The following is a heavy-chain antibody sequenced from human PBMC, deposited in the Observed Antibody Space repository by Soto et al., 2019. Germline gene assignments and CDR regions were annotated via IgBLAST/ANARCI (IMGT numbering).Heavy chain of an antibody. CDR1: GFTFSSYG. J-gene: IGHJ6*02. Sequence: GGSLRLSCAASGFTFSSYGMHWVRQAPGKGLEWVAVIWYDGSNKYYADSVKGRFTISRDNSKNTLYLQMNSLRAEDTAVYYCAREFCSNPYYYYGMDVWGQGTTVTVSS. D-gene: IGHD4-4*01. CDR3: AREFCSNPYYYYGMDV. V-gene: IGHV3-33*01. CDR2: IWYDGSNK.